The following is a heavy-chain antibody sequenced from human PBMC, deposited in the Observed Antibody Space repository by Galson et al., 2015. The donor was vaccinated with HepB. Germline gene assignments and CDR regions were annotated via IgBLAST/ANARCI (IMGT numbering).Heavy chain of an antibody. CDR3: VQVPIIVLRFLEWSYGGYYFDY. D-gene: IGHD3-3*01. CDR2: MCPSDGSI. CDR1: GYTFSGYY. V-gene: IGHV1/OR15-9*01. Sequence: SVKVSCKASGYTFSGYYIYWVRQAHAQGLEWMGRMCPSDGSISYAEKFQGRVTMTRDTSTGTAYMELSSLRSEDTAMCLLVQVPIIVLRFLEWSYGGYYFDYWGQGTLVTVSS. J-gene: IGHJ4*02.